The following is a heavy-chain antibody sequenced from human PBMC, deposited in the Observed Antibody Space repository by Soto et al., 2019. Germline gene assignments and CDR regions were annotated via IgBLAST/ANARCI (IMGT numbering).Heavy chain of an antibody. CDR3: ARVDVVIVATTKRKSTIRFDY. CDR2: IYYSGST. J-gene: IGHJ4*02. Sequence: SETLSLTCTVSGGSISSYYWSWIWQPPGKGLEWIGYIYYSGSTNYNPSLKSRVTISVDTSKNQFSLKLSSVTAADTAVYYCARVDVVIVATTKRKSTIRFDYWGQGTLVTVSS. D-gene: IGHD5-12*01. V-gene: IGHV4-59*01. CDR1: GGSISSYY.